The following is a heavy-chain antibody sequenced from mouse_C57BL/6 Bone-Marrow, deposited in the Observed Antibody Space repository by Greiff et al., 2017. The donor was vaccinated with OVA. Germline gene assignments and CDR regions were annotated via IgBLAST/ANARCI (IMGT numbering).Heavy chain of an antibody. J-gene: IGHJ1*03. CDR3: ARHGTTVVDWYFDV. D-gene: IGHD1-1*01. Sequence: EVHLVESGGGLVQPGGSLKLSCAASGFTFSDYYMYWVRQTPEKRLEWVAYISNGGGSTYYPDTVKGRFTISRDNAKNTLYLQMSRLKSEDTAMYYCARHGTTVVDWYFDVWGTGTTVTVSS. CDR1: GFTFSDYY. CDR2: ISNGGGST. V-gene: IGHV5-12*01.